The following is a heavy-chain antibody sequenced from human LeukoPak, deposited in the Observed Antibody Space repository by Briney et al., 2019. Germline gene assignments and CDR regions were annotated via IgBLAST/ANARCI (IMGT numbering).Heavy chain of an antibody. CDR1: GGSISSYY. J-gene: IGHJ1*01. CDR3: ARAGRGCSSTSCYGEQYFQH. V-gene: IGHV4-59*01. CDR2: IYYSGST. Sequence: SETLSLTCTVSGGSISSYYWSWIRQPPGKGLEWIGYIYYSGSTNYNPSLKSRVTISVDTSKNQFSPKLSSVTAADTAVYYCARAGRGCSSTSCYGEQYFQHWGQGTLATVSS. D-gene: IGHD2-2*01.